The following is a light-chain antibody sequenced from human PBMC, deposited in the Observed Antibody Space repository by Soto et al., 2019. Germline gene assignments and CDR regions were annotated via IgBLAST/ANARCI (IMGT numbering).Light chain of an antibody. Sequence: QSALTQPASVSGSPGQSITISCTGTSSDVGGYNFVSWYQHHPGKAPKLIIYEVSNRPSGVSNRFSASKSGNTASRTISGLQAEDEADYYCSSYTNSSTLVGFGGGTKLTVL. CDR1: SSDVGGYNF. V-gene: IGLV2-14*01. J-gene: IGLJ2*01. CDR3: SSYTNSSTLVG. CDR2: EVS.